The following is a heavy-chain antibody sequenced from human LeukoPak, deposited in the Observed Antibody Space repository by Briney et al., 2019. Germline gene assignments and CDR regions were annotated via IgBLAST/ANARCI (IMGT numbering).Heavy chain of an antibody. CDR3: TRDEHKGSATFNY. D-gene: IGHD3-10*01. Sequence: SVKVSCKASGGTFRSAAMSWVRQAPGQGLEWVGHIILMFGTTTYAQKFKGRVTITADEPTRTVHMELNSLTADDTAIYYCTRDEHKGSATFNYWGQGTLVIVSS. J-gene: IGHJ4*02. V-gene: IGHV1-69*13. CDR1: GGTFRSAA. CDR2: IILMFGTT.